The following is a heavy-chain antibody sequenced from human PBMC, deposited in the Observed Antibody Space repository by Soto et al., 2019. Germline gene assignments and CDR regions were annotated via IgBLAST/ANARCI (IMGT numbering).Heavy chain of an antibody. D-gene: IGHD1-7*01. CDR2: INHSGST. V-gene: IGHV4-34*01. CDR3: ASTSSAATGTTLRGWFDP. Sequence: SETVSLTCAVYGGSFSGYYWSWIRQPPGKGLEWIGEINHSGSTNYNPSLKSRVTISVDTSKNQFSLKLSSVTAADTAVYYCASTSSAATGTTLRGWFDPWGQGTLVTAPQ. CDR1: GGSFSGYY. J-gene: IGHJ5*02.